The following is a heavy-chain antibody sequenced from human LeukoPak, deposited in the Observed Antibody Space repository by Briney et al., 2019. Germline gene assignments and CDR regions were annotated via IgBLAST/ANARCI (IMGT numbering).Heavy chain of an antibody. Sequence: ASVKVSCKASGYTFSSYYMHWVRQAPGQGLERMGIINPSGGSTSYAQKFHGRVTITRDMSTSTVYMELSSLRSEDTAVYYCARAQDLTYSSSWPGNFDYWGQGTLVTVSS. CDR2: INPSGGST. CDR1: GYTFSSYY. J-gene: IGHJ4*02. D-gene: IGHD6-13*01. CDR3: ARAQDLTYSSSWPGNFDY. V-gene: IGHV1-46*01.